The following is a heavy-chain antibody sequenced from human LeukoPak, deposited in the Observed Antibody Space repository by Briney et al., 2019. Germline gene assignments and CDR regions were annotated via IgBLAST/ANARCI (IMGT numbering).Heavy chain of an antibody. CDR3: ARDRGAYFYDTGY. CDR2: IYSGGST. J-gene: IGHJ4*02. CDR1: GFTVSSNY. Sequence: GGSLRLSCAVSGFTVSSNYMTWVRQAPGKGLEWVSVIYSGGSTYYADSVKGSFTISRDDSKNTLYLQMNSLRAEDTAVYYCARDRGAYFYDTGYWGQGTLVTVSS. V-gene: IGHV3-66*01. D-gene: IGHD3-22*01.